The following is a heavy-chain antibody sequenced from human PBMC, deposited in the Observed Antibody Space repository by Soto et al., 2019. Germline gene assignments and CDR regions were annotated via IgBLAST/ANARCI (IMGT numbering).Heavy chain of an antibody. CDR1: GDSVSSNSAA. V-gene: IGHV6-1*01. J-gene: IGHJ6*02. Sequence: SQPLSLTCAISGDSVSSNSAAWNWIRQSPSRGLEWLGRTYYRSKWYNDYAVSVKSRITINPDTSKNQFSLQLNSVTPEDTAVYYCARVWWELPYYYYGMDVWGQGTTVTVSS. D-gene: IGHD1-26*01. CDR3: ARVWWELPYYYYGMDV. CDR2: TYYRSKWYN.